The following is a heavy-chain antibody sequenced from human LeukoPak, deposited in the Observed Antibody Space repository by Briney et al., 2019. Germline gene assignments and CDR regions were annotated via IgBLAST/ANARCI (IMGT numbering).Heavy chain of an antibody. D-gene: IGHD3-9*01. CDR3: ARGSSRYDILTGLFDY. CDR2: INPNSGGT. CDR1: GYTFTGYY. V-gene: IGHV1-2*02. J-gene: IGHJ4*02. Sequence: ASVKVSCKASGYTFTGYYMHWVRQGPGQGLEWMGWINPNSGGTNYAQKFQGRVTMTRDTSISTAYMELSRLRSDDTAVYYCARGSSRYDILTGLFDYWGQGTLVTVSS.